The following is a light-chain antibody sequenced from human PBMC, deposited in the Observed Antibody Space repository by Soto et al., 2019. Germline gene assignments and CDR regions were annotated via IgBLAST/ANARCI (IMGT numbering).Light chain of an antibody. J-gene: IGLJ3*02. CDR3: SSYTVSTTLVL. CDR1: SSDVGGYNF. CDR2: AVN. V-gene: IGLV2-14*01. Sequence: QSALTQPASVSGSPGQSITISCTGTSSDVGGYNFVSWYQQHPGKPPKLIIYAVNNRPSGVSDRFSASKSGNTASLTISGLQAEDEADYHCSSYTVSTTLVLFGGGTKVTVL.